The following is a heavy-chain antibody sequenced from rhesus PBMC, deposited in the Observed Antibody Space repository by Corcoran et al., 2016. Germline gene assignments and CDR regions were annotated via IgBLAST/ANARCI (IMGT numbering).Heavy chain of an antibody. D-gene: IGHD3-9*01. V-gene: IGHV3-178*01. CDR2: ISNGGDST. CDR3: ARVGGMNSPAY. Sequence: EVQLVESGGGLARHGGSLRLSCAASGFPFSDSYMDWVHKAPGKVLEWVSRISNGGDSTWYADAVQARITITEENAKNTLHLQMNSLVAEDKAVYYCARVGGMNSPAYWGQGVLVTVSS. CDR1: GFPFSDSY. J-gene: IGHJ4*01.